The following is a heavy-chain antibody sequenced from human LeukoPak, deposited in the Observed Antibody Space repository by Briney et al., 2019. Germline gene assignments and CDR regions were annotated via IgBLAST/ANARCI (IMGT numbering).Heavy chain of an antibody. CDR1: GFTFSDSA. Sequence: GESLRLSCAASGFTFSDSAMTWVRQVPGKGLEWVSLISSSGGNTYYADSVKGRFTISRDNSKNTLSLQMNSLRVEDTAIYYCAKDIQLSTWGLGTMVTVSS. CDR2: ISSSGGNT. V-gene: IGHV3-23*01. J-gene: IGHJ3*01. CDR3: AKDIQLST. D-gene: IGHD3-16*02.